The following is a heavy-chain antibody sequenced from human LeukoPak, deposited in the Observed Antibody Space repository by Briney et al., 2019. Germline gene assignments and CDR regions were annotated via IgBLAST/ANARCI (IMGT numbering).Heavy chain of an antibody. CDR3: ARARVAPYYMDV. V-gene: IGHV1-18*01. Sequence: GASVKVSCKTSGFTFTSYAISWVRQAPGQGLEWMGWISAYNGNTNYAQKLQGRVTMTTDTSTSTAYMELRSLRSDDTAVYYCARARVAPYYMDVWGKGTTVTVSS. CDR1: GFTFTSYA. J-gene: IGHJ6*03. D-gene: IGHD4-23*01. CDR2: ISAYNGNT.